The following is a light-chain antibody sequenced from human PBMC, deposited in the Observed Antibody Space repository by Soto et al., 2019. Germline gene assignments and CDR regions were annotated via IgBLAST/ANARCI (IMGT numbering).Light chain of an antibody. CDR1: QSVRSH. Sequence: VVMTQSPATVSVSPGEGVTLSCRASQSVRSHLAWYQQKPGQPPRLLIYGASTRATGIPARFSGSGVGTEFTLTISSLQSEDFAVYYCQQHSNWPRTITFGQGTRLEIK. J-gene: IGKJ5*01. CDR2: GAS. V-gene: IGKV3-15*01. CDR3: QQHSNWPRTIT.